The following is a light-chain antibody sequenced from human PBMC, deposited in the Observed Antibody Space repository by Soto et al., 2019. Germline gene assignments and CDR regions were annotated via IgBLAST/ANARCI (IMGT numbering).Light chain of an antibody. V-gene: IGLV2-14*03. Sequence: QSALTQPASVSGSPGQSISISCTGSSSDIGAYNHVSWYQQHPGKAPKLMMSDVSNRPSGVSNRFSGSKSGNTASLTISGLQAEDEADYYCSSYTSTSTLIFGGGTKLTVL. J-gene: IGLJ2*01. CDR3: SSYTSTSTLI. CDR2: DVS. CDR1: SSDIGAYNH.